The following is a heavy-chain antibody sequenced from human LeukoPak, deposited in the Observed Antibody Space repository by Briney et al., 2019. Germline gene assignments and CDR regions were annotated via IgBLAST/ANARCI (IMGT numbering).Heavy chain of an antibody. D-gene: IGHD3-10*01. J-gene: IGHJ6*04. CDR1: GGSISSYY. V-gene: IGHV4-59*01. CDR2: IYYSGST. CDR3: AREGPYYYGSSLDV. Sequence: PSETLSLTCTVSGGSISSYYWSWIRQPPGKGLEWIGYIYYSGSTNYNPSLKSRVTISVDTSKNQFSLKLSSVTAADTAVYYCAREGPYYYGSSLDVWGKGTTVTISS.